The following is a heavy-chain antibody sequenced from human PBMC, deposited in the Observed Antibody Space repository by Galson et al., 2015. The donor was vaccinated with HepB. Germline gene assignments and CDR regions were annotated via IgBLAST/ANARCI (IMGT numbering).Heavy chain of an antibody. D-gene: IGHD5-18*01. V-gene: IGHV3-30-3*01. CDR3: ARDGDTSMLKTFDY. J-gene: IGHJ4*02. CDR2: ISYDGTNK. CDR1: GFIFSSYA. Sequence: SLRLSCAASGFIFSSYAMHWVRQAPGKGLEWVTLISYDGTNKYYADSVRGRFTISRDNSKNTVYLQMNSLRAEDAAVYYCARDGDTSMLKTFDYWGQGTLVTVSS.